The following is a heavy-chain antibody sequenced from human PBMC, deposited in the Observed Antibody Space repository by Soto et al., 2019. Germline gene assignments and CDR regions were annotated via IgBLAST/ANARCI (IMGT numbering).Heavy chain of an antibody. CDR1: GGTFSSYT. D-gene: IGHD3-9*01. CDR2: IIPILGIA. V-gene: IGHV1-69*04. CDR3: ARDWVLNYDILTGYYPTRYYYGMDV. J-gene: IGHJ6*02. Sequence: GASVKVSCKASGGTFSSYTISWVRQAPGQGLEWMGRIIPILGIANYAQKFQGRVTITADKSTSTAYMELSSLRSEDTAVYYCARDWVLNYDILTGYYPTRYYYGMDVWGQGTTVTVSS.